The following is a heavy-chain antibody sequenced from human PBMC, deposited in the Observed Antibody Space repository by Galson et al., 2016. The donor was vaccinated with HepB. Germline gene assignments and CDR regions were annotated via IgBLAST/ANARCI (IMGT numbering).Heavy chain of an antibody. CDR3: ASACSSTTCYGDFDY. J-gene: IGHJ4*02. CDR2: IWYDGGKK. D-gene: IGHD2-2*01. Sequence: SLRLSCAASGFTFSSYGMHWVRQAPGKGLDWVAVIWYDGGKKYYADSVKGRFAISRDNSKNTLYLQMNSLRAEDTAVYYCASACSSTTCYGDFDYWGQGTLVTVSS. CDR1: GFTFSSYG. V-gene: IGHV3-33*01.